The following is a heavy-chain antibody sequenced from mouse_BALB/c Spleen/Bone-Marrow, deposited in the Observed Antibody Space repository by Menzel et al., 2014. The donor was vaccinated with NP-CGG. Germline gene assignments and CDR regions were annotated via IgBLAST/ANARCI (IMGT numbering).Heavy chain of an antibody. CDR1: GYAFTNYF. D-gene: IGHD6-1*01. Sequence: VQLQQSGAELVRPGTSVKVSCKASGYAFTNYFIEWVKQGPGQGLEWIGVISPGSGGTNYNEKFKGKATMTVDKSTSTAYMQLSSLTADDSAVYFCAREIAAGYFDYWGQGTTLTVSS. J-gene: IGHJ2*01. CDR3: AREIAAGYFDY. V-gene: IGHV1-54*01. CDR2: ISPGSGGT.